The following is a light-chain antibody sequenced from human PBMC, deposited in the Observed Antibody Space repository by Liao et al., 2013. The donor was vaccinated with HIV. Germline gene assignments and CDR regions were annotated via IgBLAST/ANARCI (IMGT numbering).Light chain of an antibody. V-gene: IGLV3-21*01. CDR2: QDS. Sequence: SYVLTQPPSLSVAPGKTARVTCGGNNIGSKSVHWYQQKPGQSPVLVIYQDSKRPSGIPERFSGSNSGNTATLTISGTQAMDEADYYCQAWDRNAGVFGTGTKVTVL. CDR1: NIGSKS. CDR3: QAWDRNAGV. J-gene: IGLJ1*01.